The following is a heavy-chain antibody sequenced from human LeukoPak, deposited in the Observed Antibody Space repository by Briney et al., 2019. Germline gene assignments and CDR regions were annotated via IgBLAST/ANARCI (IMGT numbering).Heavy chain of an antibody. J-gene: IGHJ4*02. CDR1: GFTVSSNY. Sequence: PGGSLRLSCAASGFTVSSNYMSWVRQAPGKGLEWVSVIYSGGSTYYADSVKGRFTISRDNSKNTLYLQMYSLRAEDTAVYYCARHDYGDLNYFDYWGQGTLVTVSS. CDR3: ARHDYGDLNYFDY. CDR2: IYSGGST. D-gene: IGHD4-17*01. V-gene: IGHV3-66*02.